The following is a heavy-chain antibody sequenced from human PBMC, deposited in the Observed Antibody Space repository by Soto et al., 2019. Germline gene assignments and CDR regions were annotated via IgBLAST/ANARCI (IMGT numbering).Heavy chain of an antibody. J-gene: IGHJ4*02. D-gene: IGHD5-18*01. Sequence: QVQLVQSGAEVKKPGSSVKISCKTSGDSFKNYAIGWVRQVPGQGLEWTGSIIPLFGTTNYARIFESRVTITADKSTTTVYMELGSLRSEDTAVYYCARLDSTMITFDYWGQGTLVTVSS. CDR2: IIPLFGTT. CDR1: GDSFKNYA. CDR3: ARLDSTMITFDY. V-gene: IGHV1-69*06.